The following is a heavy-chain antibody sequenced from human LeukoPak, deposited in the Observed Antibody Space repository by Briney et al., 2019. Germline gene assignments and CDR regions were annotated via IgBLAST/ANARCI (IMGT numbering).Heavy chain of an antibody. V-gene: IGHV1-69*05. CDR1: GGTFSSYA. J-gene: IGHJ4*02. CDR3: ARSRTPYCTNGVCFDY. CDR2: IIPIFSTA. D-gene: IGHD2-8*01. Sequence: SVKVSCKASGGTFSSYAISWVRQAPGQGLEWMGRIIPIFSTANYAQKFQGRVTITTDESTSTAYMELSSLRSEDTAVYYCARSRTPYCTNGVCFDYWGQGTLVTVSS.